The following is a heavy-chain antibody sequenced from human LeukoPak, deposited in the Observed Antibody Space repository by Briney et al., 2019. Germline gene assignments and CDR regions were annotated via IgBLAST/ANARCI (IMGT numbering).Heavy chain of an antibody. CDR1: GGSFSGYY. CDR3: ARVVYDSSGFGAYYYGMDV. Sequence: SETLSLTCAVYGGSFSGYYWSWIRQPPGKGLEWIGEINHSGSTNYNPPLKSRVTISVDTSKNQFSLKLSSVTAADTAVYYCARVVYDSSGFGAYYYGMDVWGQGTTVTVSS. J-gene: IGHJ6*02. D-gene: IGHD3-22*01. V-gene: IGHV4-34*01. CDR2: INHSGST.